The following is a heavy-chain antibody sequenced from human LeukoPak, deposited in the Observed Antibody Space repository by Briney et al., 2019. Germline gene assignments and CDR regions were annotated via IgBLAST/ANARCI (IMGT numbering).Heavy chain of an antibody. J-gene: IGHJ4*02. CDR2: INHSGST. CDR3: ARSVVRGVMRRYYFDY. CDR1: GGSFSGYY. V-gene: IGHV4-34*01. Sequence: SGTLSLTCAVYGGSFSGYYWSWIRQPPGKGLEWIGEINHSGSTNYNPSLKSRVTISVDTSKNQFSLKLSSVTAADTAVYYCARSVVRGVMRRYYFDYWGQGTPVTVSS. D-gene: IGHD3-10*01.